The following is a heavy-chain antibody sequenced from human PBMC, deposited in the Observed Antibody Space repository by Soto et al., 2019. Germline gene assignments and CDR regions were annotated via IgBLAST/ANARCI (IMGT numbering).Heavy chain of an antibody. CDR3: TRDQKIQLFGGKDYYYYGMDV. V-gene: IGHV3-49*03. D-gene: IGHD5-18*01. Sequence: GGSLRLSXTASGFTFGDYAMSWFRQAPGKGLEWVGFIRSKAYGGTTEYAASVKGRFTISRDDSKSIAYLQMNSLKTEDTAVYYCTRDQKIQLFGGKDYYYYGMDVWGQGTTVTVSS. CDR2: IRSKAYGGTT. CDR1: GFTFGDYA. J-gene: IGHJ6*02.